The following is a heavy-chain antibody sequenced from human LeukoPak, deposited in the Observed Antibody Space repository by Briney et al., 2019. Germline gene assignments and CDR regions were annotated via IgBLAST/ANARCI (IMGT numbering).Heavy chain of an antibody. CDR1: GGSISSYY. D-gene: IGHD3-22*01. CDR3: ASLTTADAFDV. Sequence: SETLSLTCTVSGGSISSYYWSWIRQPPGKGLEWIGYIYDSGSTNYNPSLKSRVTISVDTSKNQFSLKLSSVTAADTAVFYCASLTTADAFDVWGQGTMVTVSS. CDR2: IYDSGST. V-gene: IGHV4-59*01. J-gene: IGHJ3*01.